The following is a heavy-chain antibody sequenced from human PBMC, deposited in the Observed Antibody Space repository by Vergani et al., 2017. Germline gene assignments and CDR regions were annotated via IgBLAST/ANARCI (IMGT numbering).Heavy chain of an antibody. Sequence: EVQLVESGGGLVKPGGSLRLSCAASGFTFSSYSMNWVRQAPGKGLEWVSAISGSGGSTYYADSVKGRFTISRDNSKNTLYLQMNSLRAEDTAVYYCARDAGYSSSWYVGHWGQGTLVTVSS. CDR2: ISGSGGST. CDR3: ARDAGYSSSWYVGH. J-gene: IGHJ4*02. CDR1: GFTFSSYS. V-gene: IGHV3-23*04. D-gene: IGHD6-13*01.